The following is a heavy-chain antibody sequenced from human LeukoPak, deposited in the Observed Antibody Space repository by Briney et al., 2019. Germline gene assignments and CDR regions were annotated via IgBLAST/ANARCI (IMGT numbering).Heavy chain of an antibody. D-gene: IGHD3-10*01. CDR2: IIPIFGTA. Sequence: ASVKVSCKASGGTFSSYAISWVRQDPGQGLEWMGGIIPIFGTANYAQKFQGRVTITADKSTSTAYMELSSLRSEDTAVYYCARGDSGSSHMDVWGKGTTVTVSS. CDR3: ARGDSGSSHMDV. V-gene: IGHV1-69*06. J-gene: IGHJ6*04. CDR1: GGTFSSYA.